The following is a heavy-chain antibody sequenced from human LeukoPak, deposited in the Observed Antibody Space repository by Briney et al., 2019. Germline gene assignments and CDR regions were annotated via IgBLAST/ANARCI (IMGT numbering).Heavy chain of an antibody. CDR3: ARLWFGEPIGWFDP. CDR2: IYHSGST. Sequence: PSETLSLTCAVSGGSISSGGYSWSWIRQPPGKGLEWIGYIYHSGSTYYNPSLKSRVTISVDRSKNQFSLKLSSVTAADTAVYYCARLWFGEPIGWFDPWGQGTLVTVSS. CDR1: GGSISSGGYS. V-gene: IGHV4-30-2*01. D-gene: IGHD3-10*01. J-gene: IGHJ5*02.